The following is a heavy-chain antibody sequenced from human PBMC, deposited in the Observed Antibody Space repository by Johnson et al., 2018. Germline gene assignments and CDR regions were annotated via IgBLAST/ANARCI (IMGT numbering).Heavy chain of an antibody. CDR1: GGTFTTYA. D-gene: IGHD2-8*01. J-gene: IGHJ3*02. CDR2: IIPIFGTA. CDR3: ARGRGDIALTVAFDI. V-gene: IGHV1-69*06. Sequence: VQLVESGAEVKKPGSSVKVSCKASGGTFTTYAISWVRQAPGQGLEWMGGIIPIFGTANYAHNFQGRVTITADRSTTTAYLELNSRTSEDTAVYYCARGRGDIALTVAFDIWGQGTMVTVSS.